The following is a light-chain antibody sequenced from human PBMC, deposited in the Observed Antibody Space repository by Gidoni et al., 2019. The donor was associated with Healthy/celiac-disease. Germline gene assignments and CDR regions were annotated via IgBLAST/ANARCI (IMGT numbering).Light chain of an antibody. V-gene: IGLV3-21*04. CDR1: NIGSKS. Sequence: SYVLTQPPSVSVAPGKTARISCGGNNIGSKSVHWYQQKTGQAPVRVIYYDSDRPSGIPERCSGSNDGNTATLTISRVEAGDEDDDYCQVWDSSSDHVVFGGGTKLTVL. CDR3: QVWDSSSDHVV. CDR2: YDS. J-gene: IGLJ2*01.